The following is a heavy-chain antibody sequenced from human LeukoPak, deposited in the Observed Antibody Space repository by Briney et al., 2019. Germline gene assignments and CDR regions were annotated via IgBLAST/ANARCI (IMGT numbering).Heavy chain of an antibody. D-gene: IGHD6-19*01. J-gene: IGHJ4*02. Sequence: ASVKVSCKASGYTFTSYGISWVRQGPGQGLEWMGWISAYNGNTNYAQKLQGRVTMTTDTSTSTASMELRSLKSDDTAVYYCARVGSLSRPIAVAGTPVDYWGQGTLVTVSS. V-gene: IGHV1-18*01. CDR3: ARVGSLSRPIAVAGTPVDY. CDR2: ISAYNGNT. CDR1: GYTFTSYG.